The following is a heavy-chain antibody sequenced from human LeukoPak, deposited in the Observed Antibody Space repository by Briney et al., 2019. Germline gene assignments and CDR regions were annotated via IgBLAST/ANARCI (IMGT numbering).Heavy chain of an antibody. Sequence: SETLSLTCAVSGYSISSGYYWCWIRPPPGKVLEWIGSIYHSGSTYYNPSLKSRVTISVDTSKNQFSLKLSSVTAADTAVYYCARVRNNWNYFSARNNWFDPWGQGTLVTVSS. D-gene: IGHD1-7*01. V-gene: IGHV4-38-2*01. J-gene: IGHJ5*02. CDR1: GYSISSGYY. CDR3: ARVRNNWNYFSARNNWFDP. CDR2: IYHSGST.